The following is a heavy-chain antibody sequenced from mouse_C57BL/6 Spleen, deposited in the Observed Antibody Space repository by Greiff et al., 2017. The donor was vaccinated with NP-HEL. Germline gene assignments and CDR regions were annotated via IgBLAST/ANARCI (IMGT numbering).Heavy chain of an antibody. CDR3: ARPGSSYYFDY. CDR2: IYTSDTKT. V-gene: IGHV1-61*01. D-gene: IGHD1-1*01. J-gene: IGHJ2*01. CDR1: GYTFPSYW. Sequence: QVQLQQPGAALVRPGSSVKLSCKASGYTFPSYWMACVKQRPGQGLEWIGNIYTSDTKTHYNQKFKDKATLTVDKSSSTAYMQLSSLTSEDSAVYYCARPGSSYYFDYWGQGTTLTVSS.